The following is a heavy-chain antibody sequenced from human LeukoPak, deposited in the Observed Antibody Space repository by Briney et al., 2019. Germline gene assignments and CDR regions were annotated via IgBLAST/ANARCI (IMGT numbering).Heavy chain of an antibody. CDR3: ARVGRKGAFDI. CDR1: GGSISSSSYY. V-gene: IGHV4-39*07. J-gene: IGHJ3*02. CDR2: IYHSGST. D-gene: IGHD3-16*01. Sequence: SQTLSLTCTVSGGSISSSSYYWGWIRQPPGKGLEWIGSIYHSGSTYYNPSLKSRVTISVQTSKNQFSLKLSSVTAADTAVYYCARVGRKGAFDIWGQGTMVTVSS.